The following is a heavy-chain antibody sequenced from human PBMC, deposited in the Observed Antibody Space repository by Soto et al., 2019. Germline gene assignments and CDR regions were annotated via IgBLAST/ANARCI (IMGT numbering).Heavy chain of an antibody. Sequence: ASVKVSCKASGYTFTDFYVHWVRQAPGQGLEWMGWINPHSGATNSAQKFQGRLTMTRDTSISTAYMEVSGLTSDDTAFYFCARDSIAATGFKTTPQNYWGQGTLVTVSS. CDR1: GYTFTDFY. CDR2: INPHSGAT. D-gene: IGHD6-25*01. CDR3: ARDSIAATGFKTTPQNY. V-gene: IGHV1-2*02. J-gene: IGHJ4*02.